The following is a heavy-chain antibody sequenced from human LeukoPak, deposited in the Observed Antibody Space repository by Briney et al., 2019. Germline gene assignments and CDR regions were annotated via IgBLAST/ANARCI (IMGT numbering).Heavy chain of an antibody. V-gene: IGHV3-33*01. J-gene: IGHJ4*02. CDR2: AYGDGSDK. Sequence: GGSLRLSCATSGFSFTTYGMHWVRQAPGKGLEWVAVAYGDGSDKYYADSVKGRFTISKDNSKNTLLVQMNNLRAEDTAVYYCATGGDYYYSHWGQGTLVTVSS. CDR1: GFSFTTYG. D-gene: IGHD3-22*01. CDR3: ATGGDYYYSH.